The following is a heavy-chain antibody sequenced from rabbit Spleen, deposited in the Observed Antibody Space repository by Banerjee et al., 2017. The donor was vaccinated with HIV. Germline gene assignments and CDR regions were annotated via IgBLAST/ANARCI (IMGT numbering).Heavy chain of an antibody. J-gene: IGHJ6*01. Sequence: QEQLVESGGGLVQPEGSLTLTCTASGFSFSSSDWICWVRQAPGKGLELIACIYTSSGSTYYASWVNGRFTISRSTSLNTVDLKMTSLTAADTATYFCARGFYGYATLWGPGTLVTVS. CDR2: IYTSSGST. CDR3: ARGFYGYATL. D-gene: IGHD6-1*01. CDR1: GFSFSSSDW. V-gene: IGHV1S43*01.